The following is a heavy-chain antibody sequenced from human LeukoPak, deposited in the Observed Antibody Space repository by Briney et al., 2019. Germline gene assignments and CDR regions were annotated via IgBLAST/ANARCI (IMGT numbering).Heavy chain of an antibody. CDR2: IYHSGST. D-gene: IGHD3-3*01. CDR1: GGSISSGGYS. V-gene: IGHV4-30-2*01. Sequence: SETLSLTCAVSGGSISSGGYSWSWIRQPPGKGLEWIGYIYHSGSTYYNPSLKSRVTISVDRSKNQFSLKLSSVTAADTAVYYCAGVIRDFWSGYVDYWGQGTLVTVSS. CDR3: AGVIRDFWSGYVDY. J-gene: IGHJ4*02.